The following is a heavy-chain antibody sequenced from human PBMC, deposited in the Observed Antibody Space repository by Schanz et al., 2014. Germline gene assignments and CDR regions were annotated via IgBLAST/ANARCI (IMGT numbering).Heavy chain of an antibody. CDR2: IIPILGIA. CDR3: ARGYGDSPTDF. V-gene: IGHV1-69*02. Sequence: QVQLVQSGADVKKPGSSVKVSCKASGGTFSTYTISWVRQAPGQGLEWMGRIIPILGIANYAQKFQGRVTITADRSTSTAYMELSSLRSEDTAVYYCARGYGDSPTDFWGQGTRVTVAS. J-gene: IGHJ4*02. CDR1: GGTFSTYT. D-gene: IGHD4-17*01.